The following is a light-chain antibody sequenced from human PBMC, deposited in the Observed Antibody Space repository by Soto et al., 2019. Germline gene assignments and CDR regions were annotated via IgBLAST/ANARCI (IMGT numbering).Light chain of an antibody. CDR3: QQRSNSYT. V-gene: IGKV3-11*01. CDR2: DAS. Sequence: DIVLTQSPATLSLPPGERATLSCRASQYIRNYLAWYQQKPGQVPRLLIYDASNRATGIPARFSGSGSGTDFTLTIISLEPEDFAVYYCQQRSNSYTFGQGTKLEIK. CDR1: QYIRNY. J-gene: IGKJ2*01.